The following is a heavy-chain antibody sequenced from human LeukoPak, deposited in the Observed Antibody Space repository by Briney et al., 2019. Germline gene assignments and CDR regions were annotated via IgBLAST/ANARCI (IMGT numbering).Heavy chain of an antibody. V-gene: IGHV3-53*01. Sequence: GGSLRLSCAASGFTVSSNYMSWVRQAPGKGLEWVSVIYSGGSTYYADSVKGRFTISRDNSKNTLYLQMNSLRAEDTAMYYCARRRGYNAFDTWGQGTMVTVSS. D-gene: IGHD5-18*01. J-gene: IGHJ3*02. CDR1: GFTVSSNY. CDR2: IYSGGST. CDR3: ARRRGYNAFDT.